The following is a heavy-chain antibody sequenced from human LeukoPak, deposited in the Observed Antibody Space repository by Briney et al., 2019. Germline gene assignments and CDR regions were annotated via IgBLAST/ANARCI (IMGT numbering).Heavy chain of an antibody. J-gene: IGHJ4*02. CDR1: GLTFDEFA. V-gene: IGHV3-9*01. CDR3: VKEGLTTARYYFDH. CDR2: ISWNSGDI. D-gene: IGHD3-16*02. Sequence: GGSLRLSCAASGLTFDEFAMHWVRQAPGKGLEWVSGISWNSGDIGYADSVKGRFTISRDDAKNSLYLQMNSLRVDDTASYYCVKEGLTTARYYFDHWGQGIQVTVSS.